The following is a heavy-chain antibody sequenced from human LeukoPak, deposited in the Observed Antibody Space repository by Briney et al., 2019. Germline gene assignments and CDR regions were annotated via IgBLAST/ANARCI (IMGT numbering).Heavy chain of an antibody. Sequence: PGGSLRLSCAASGFTFSDYYMSWIRQAPGKGLEWVSYISSSGSTIYYADSVKGRFTISRDNAKNSLYLQMNSLRAEDTAVYYCARRSSPDYYYYYMDVWGKGTTVTISS. J-gene: IGHJ6*03. D-gene: IGHD6-19*01. CDR2: ISSSGSTI. CDR1: GFTFSDYY. V-gene: IGHV3-11*04. CDR3: ARRSSPDYYYYYMDV.